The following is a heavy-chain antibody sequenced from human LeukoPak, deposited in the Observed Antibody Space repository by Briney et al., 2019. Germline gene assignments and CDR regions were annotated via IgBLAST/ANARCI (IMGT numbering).Heavy chain of an antibody. CDR2: MNPNSGNT. J-gene: IGHJ5*02. CDR1: GYTFTSYD. V-gene: IGHV1-8*03. CDR3: ARMGYCSSTSCSAFDP. D-gene: IGHD2-2*01. Sequence: ASVKVSCKASGYTFTSYDINWVRQATGQGLEWMGWMNPNSGNTGYAQKFQGRVTITRNTSISTAYMELSSLRSEDTAMYYCARMGYCSSTSCSAFDPWGQGTLVTVSS.